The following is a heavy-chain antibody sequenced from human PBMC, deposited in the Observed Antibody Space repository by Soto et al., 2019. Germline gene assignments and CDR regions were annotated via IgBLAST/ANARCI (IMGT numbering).Heavy chain of an antibody. CDR1: GFTFSSYG. CDR3: ANTVTSYSSLIPHYYYNGMYA. V-gene: IGHV3-30*18. D-gene: IGHD6-13*01. Sequence: PGGSLRLSCAASGFTFSSYGMHWVRQAPGKGLEWVAVISYDGSNKYYADSVKGRFTISRDNSKNTLYLQMNSLRAEDTAVYYCANTVTSYSSLIPHYYYNGMYARGKENTLTVSS. J-gene: IGHJ6*04. CDR2: ISYDGSNK.